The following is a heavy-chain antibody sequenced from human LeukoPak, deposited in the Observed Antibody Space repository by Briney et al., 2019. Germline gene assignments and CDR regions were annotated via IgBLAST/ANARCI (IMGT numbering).Heavy chain of an antibody. CDR2: ISYDGSNK. J-gene: IGHJ6*03. D-gene: IGHD4-11*01. V-gene: IGHV3-30*18. Sequence: PGGSLRLSCAASGFTFSSYGMHWVRQAPGKGLEWVAVISYDGSNKYYADSVKGRFTISRDNSKNTLYLQMNSLRAEDTAVYYCAKDGNYGRPNYYYYYYMDVWGKGTTVTVSS. CDR1: GFTFSSYG. CDR3: AKDGNYGRPNYYYYYYMDV.